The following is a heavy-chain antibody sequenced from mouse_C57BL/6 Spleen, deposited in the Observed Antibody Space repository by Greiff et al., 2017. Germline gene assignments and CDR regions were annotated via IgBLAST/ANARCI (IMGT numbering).Heavy chain of an antibody. V-gene: IGHV1-66*01. CDR2: IYPGSGNT. Sequence: VKLMESGPELVKPGASVKISCKASGYSFTSYYIHWVKQRPGQGLEWIGWIYPGSGNTKYNEKFKGKATLTADTSSSTAYMQLSSLTSEDSAVYYCARSADYYGSSYEFDYWGQGTTLTVSS. CDR1: GYSFTSYY. D-gene: IGHD1-1*01. CDR3: ARSADYYGSSYEFDY. J-gene: IGHJ2*01.